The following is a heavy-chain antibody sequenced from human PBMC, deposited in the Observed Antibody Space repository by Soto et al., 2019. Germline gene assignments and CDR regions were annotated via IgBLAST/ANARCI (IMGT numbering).Heavy chain of an antibody. V-gene: IGHV1-46*02. CDR1: GYNFNQYY. J-gene: IGHJ4*02. Sequence: QVQLMQSGAEVRKPGASVRLSCETSGYNFNQYYIHWVRQAPGQGLEWMGRINLKGGTTEYAHKFRGRVTVTVDTSTNTAYMELRSLRSEDTAMYFCARGPEDSDVPRWDYWGQGTLVTVSS. D-gene: IGHD2-21*02. CDR3: ARGPEDSDVPRWDY. CDR2: INLKGGTT.